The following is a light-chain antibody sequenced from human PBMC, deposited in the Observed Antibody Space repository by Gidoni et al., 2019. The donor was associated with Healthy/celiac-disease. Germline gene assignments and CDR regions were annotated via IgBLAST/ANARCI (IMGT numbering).Light chain of an antibody. Sequence: DIVMTQSPLSLPVTPGEPASISCRSSQSLLHSNGYNYLDWYMQKPGQSPQLLIYLGSNRASGVPDRFSGSGSGTDFTLKISRVDAEDVGVYYCMQALQTPQFTFGPXTKVDIK. CDR1: QSLLHSNGYNY. CDR3: MQALQTPQFT. V-gene: IGKV2-28*01. J-gene: IGKJ3*01. CDR2: LGS.